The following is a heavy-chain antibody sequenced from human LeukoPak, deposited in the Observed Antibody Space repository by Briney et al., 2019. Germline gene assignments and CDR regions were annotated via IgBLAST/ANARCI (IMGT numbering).Heavy chain of an antibody. D-gene: IGHD1-26*01. CDR2: MNPNSGNT. CDR1: GYTFTSYD. CDR3: ARWEVGSYGMDV. Sequence: ASVKVSCKASGYTFTSYDINWVRRATGQGLEWMGWMNPNSGNTGYAQKFQGRVTMTRNTSISTAYMELSSLRSEDTAVYYCARWEVGSYGMDVWGQGTTVTVSS. V-gene: IGHV1-8*01. J-gene: IGHJ6*02.